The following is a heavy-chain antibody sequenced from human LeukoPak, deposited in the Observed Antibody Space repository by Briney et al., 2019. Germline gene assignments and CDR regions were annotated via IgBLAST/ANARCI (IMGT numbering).Heavy chain of an antibody. CDR2: IYHSGTT. J-gene: IGHJ4*02. CDR1: GYSISSGYY. CDR3: ARDKEATVTVFDY. D-gene: IGHD4-17*01. Sequence: SEALSLTCTISGYSISSGYYWGWSRQPPGKGLEWIGNIYHSGTTYYNPSLKSRVTMSVDTSKNQFSLKLSSVTAADTAVYYCARDKEATVTVFDYWGQGTLVTVSS. V-gene: IGHV4-38-2*02.